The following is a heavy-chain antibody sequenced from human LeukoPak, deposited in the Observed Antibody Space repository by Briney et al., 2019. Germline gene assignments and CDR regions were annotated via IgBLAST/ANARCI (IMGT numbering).Heavy chain of an antibody. CDR3: ASSTRPTMVRGVTPMWYYYYGMDV. V-gene: IGHV1-69*13. CDR1: GGTFSSYA. D-gene: IGHD3-10*01. CDR2: IIPIFGTA. Sequence: SVTVSCKASGGTFSSYAISWVRQAPGQGLEWMGGIIPIFGTANYAQKFQGRVTITADESTSTAYMELSSLRSEDTAVYYCASSTRPTMVRGVTPMWYYYYGMDVWGKGTTVTVSS. J-gene: IGHJ6*04.